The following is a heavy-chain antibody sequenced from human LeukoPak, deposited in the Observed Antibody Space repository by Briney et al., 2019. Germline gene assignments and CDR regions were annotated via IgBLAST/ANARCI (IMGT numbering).Heavy chain of an antibody. CDR2: ISSSSSYI. V-gene: IGHV3-21*01. CDR1: GFTFSSYS. D-gene: IGHD3-22*01. CDR3: ARDTYYYDSSGYPVDY. Sequence: GGSLRLSCAASGFTFSSYSMNWVRRAPGKGLEWVSSISSSSSYIYYADSVKGRFTISRDNAKNSLYLQMNSLRAEDKAVYYCARDTYYYDSSGYPVDYWGQGTLDTVSS. J-gene: IGHJ4*02.